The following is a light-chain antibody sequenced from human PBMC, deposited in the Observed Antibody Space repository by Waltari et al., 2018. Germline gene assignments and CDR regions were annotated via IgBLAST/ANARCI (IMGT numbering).Light chain of an antibody. Sequence: EIVLTQSPATLSLSPGETATLSCRASQSIRTYLGWYQQKPGQAPRLLLFDASSRATGIPARFRGTGSWTDFTLTVSDLEPEDFGIYYCQQRSIWPYTFGQGTRLEIK. J-gene: IGKJ2*01. CDR2: DAS. CDR3: QQRSIWPYT. CDR1: QSIRTY. V-gene: IGKV3-11*01.